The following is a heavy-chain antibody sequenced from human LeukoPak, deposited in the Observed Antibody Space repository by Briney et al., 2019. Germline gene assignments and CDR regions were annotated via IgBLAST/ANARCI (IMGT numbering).Heavy chain of an antibody. Sequence: GGSLRLSCAASGFTFDDYGMSWVRQAPGKGLEWVSGINWNGGSTGYADSVKGRFTISRDNAKNSLYLQMNSLRAEDTAVYYCARDKGYYYYYMDVWGKGTTVTVSS. J-gene: IGHJ6*03. CDR1: GFTFDDYG. V-gene: IGHV3-20*04. CDR3: ARDKGYYYYYMDV. CDR2: INWNGGST.